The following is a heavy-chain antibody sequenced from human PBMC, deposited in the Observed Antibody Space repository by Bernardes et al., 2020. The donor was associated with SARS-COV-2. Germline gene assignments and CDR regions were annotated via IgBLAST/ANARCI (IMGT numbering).Heavy chain of an antibody. J-gene: IGHJ6*02. CDR3: ANLVGETYYGMDV. V-gene: IGHV3-30-3*01. CDR1: GFTFSSYA. Sequence: GGSLRLSCAASGFTFSSYAMHWVRQAPGKGLEWVAVISYDGSNKYYADSVKGRFTISRDNSKNTLYLQMNSLRAEDTALYYCANLVGETYYGMDVWGQGTTVTVSS. CDR2: ISYDGSNK. D-gene: IGHD3-10*01.